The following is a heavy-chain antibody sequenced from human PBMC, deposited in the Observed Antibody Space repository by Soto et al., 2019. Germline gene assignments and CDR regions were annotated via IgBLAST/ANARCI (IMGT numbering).Heavy chain of an antibody. CDR3: ARSPSMTTVSLDY. V-gene: IGHV3-21*01. Sequence: PGGSLRLSCAASGFTFSSYSMNWVRQAPGKGLEWVSSISSSSSYIYYADSVKGRFTISRDNAKNSLYLQMNSLRAEDTAVYYCARSPSMTTVSLDYWGQGTLVTVPQ. J-gene: IGHJ4*02. CDR2: ISSSSSYI. CDR1: GFTFSSYS. D-gene: IGHD4-17*01.